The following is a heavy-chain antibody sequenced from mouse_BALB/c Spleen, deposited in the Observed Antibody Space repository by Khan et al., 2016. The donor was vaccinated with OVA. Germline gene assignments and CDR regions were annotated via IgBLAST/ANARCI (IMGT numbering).Heavy chain of an antibody. D-gene: IGHD2-4*01. Sequence: VQLDESGPGLVKPSQSLSLTCTVTGYSITSEYACYWIRQLPGNKLGLMGYIHYSGNTRLNPSLKSRTSITRDTSKNQFFLQFNTLTTEDTATYYCARKDYYDYDTFPFWGQGTLVTVSA. J-gene: IGHJ3*01. CDR3: ARKDYYDYDTFPF. CDR1: GYSITSEYA. CDR2: IHYSGNT. V-gene: IGHV3-2*02.